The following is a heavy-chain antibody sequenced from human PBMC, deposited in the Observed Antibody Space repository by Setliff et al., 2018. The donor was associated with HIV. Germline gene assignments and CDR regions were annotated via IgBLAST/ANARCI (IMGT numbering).Heavy chain of an antibody. Sequence: ASVKVSCKVSGSTLTELSMHWVRQAPGKGLEWMGSFDPEDGYTVYAQKFQGRVTMTSSTSISTAYMELSRLRSEDTAVYYCARSLPYDSIPLDPWGQGTLVTVSS. V-gene: IGHV1-24*01. CDR1: GSTLTELS. D-gene: IGHD3-22*01. CDR2: FDPEDGYT. CDR3: ARSLPYDSIPLDP. J-gene: IGHJ5*02.